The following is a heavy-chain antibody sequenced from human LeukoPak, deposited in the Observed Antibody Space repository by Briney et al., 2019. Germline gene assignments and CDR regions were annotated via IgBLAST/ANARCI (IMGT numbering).Heavy chain of an antibody. CDR1: GESFSGYF. D-gene: IGHD1-26*01. Sequence: SETLSLTCGVYGESFSGYFWSWIRQPPGKGLEWIGEINQSGSTNYNPSLKSRVTISVDTSKNQFSLKLSSVTAADTAVYYCARDGDSGSPRGLDYWGQGTLVTVSS. V-gene: IGHV4-34*01. CDR3: ARDGDSGSPRGLDY. CDR2: INQSGST. J-gene: IGHJ4*02.